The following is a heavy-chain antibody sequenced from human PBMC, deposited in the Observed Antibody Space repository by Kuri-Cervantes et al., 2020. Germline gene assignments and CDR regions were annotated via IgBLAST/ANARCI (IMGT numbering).Heavy chain of an antibody. V-gene: IGHV3-23*01. D-gene: IGHD2-2*01. Sequence: GGSLRLSCAASGFTFSSYAMSWVRQAPGKGLEWVSAISGSGGSTYYADSVKGRFTISRDNSKNSLYLQMNSLGAEDTAVYYCARARYSSTSCYVTWGQGTLVTVSS. J-gene: IGHJ5*02. CDR2: ISGSGGST. CDR3: ARARYSSTSCYVT. CDR1: GFTFSSYA.